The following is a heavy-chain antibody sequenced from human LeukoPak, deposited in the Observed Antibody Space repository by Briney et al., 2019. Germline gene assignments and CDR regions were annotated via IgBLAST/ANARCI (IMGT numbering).Heavy chain of an antibody. CDR1: GFTFSSYA. CDR2: ISGSGGST. J-gene: IGHJ5*02. D-gene: IGHD2-2*01. Sequence: GGSLRLSCAASGFTFSSYAMSWVRQAPGKGLEWVSAISGSGGSTYYADSVKGRFTISRDNAKNSLYLQMNSLRAEDTAVYYCARAVGTSRLFDPWGQGTLVTVSS. CDR3: ARAVGTSRLFDP. V-gene: IGHV3-23*01.